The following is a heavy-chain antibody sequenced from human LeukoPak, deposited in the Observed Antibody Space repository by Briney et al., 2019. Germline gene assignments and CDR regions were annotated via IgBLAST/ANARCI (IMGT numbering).Heavy chain of an antibody. V-gene: IGHV4-4*07. Sequence: SETLSLTCTVSGGSINSYYWNWIRQPAGKGLEWIGRIYSSGSTDYNPSLKSRVTMSVDTSKNQFSLKLSSVTAADTAVYYCVTNSIGYCSGGNCYQVSDSWGQGSLVTVSS. D-gene: IGHD2-15*01. CDR3: VTNSIGYCSGGNCYQVSDS. CDR2: IYSSGST. CDR1: GGSINSYY. J-gene: IGHJ4*02.